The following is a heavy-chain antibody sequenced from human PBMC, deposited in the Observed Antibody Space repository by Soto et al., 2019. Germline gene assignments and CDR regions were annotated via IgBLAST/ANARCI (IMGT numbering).Heavy chain of an antibody. CDR1: GGSISRSDYY. CDR2: IYYSGST. J-gene: IGHJ4*02. CDR3: ARHGGSGVDY. V-gene: IGHV4-39*01. Sequence: QLQLQESGPGLVKPSETLSLTCTVSGGSISRSDYYWGWIRQPPGKGLEWIGSIYYSGSTYYNPSLKTRFTVSVDTSQNQSSLKRSSVTAADTALYFCARHGGSGVDYWGQGTLVTVSS. D-gene: IGHD6-19*01.